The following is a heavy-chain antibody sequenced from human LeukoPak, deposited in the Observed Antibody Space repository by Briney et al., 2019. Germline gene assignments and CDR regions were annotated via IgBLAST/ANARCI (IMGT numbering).Heavy chain of an antibody. Sequence: GASVKVSCKASEYPFTSYYIHWVRQAPGQGLEWMGLINPSSGSTNYAQKFLGRVTMTRDTSTSTVHMDLSSLRSEDTAVYYCARGPYYDSSGYTDYWGQGTLVTVSS. CDR2: INPSSGST. J-gene: IGHJ4*02. CDR1: EYPFTSYY. CDR3: ARGPYYDSSGYTDY. V-gene: IGHV1-46*01. D-gene: IGHD3-22*01.